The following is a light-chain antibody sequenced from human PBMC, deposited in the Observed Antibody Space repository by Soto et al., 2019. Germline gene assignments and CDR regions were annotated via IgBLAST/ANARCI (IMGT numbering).Light chain of an antibody. CDR1: QSVNSNY. Sequence: EIGTAQPPGSLSVSPGEGATLSCKASQSVNSNYLAWYQQHPGQPPRLLIYGISTRATGIPARFSGSGSGTDFTLTISSLEPEDFSVYYCQQRYNWPVTLGQGTRLEI. CDR2: GIS. J-gene: IGKJ5*01. V-gene: IGKV3D-20*02. CDR3: QQRYNWPVT.